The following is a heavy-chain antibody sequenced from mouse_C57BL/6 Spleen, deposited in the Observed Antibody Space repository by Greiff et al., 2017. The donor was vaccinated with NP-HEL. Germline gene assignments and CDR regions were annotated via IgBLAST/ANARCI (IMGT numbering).Heavy chain of an antibody. D-gene: IGHD2-4*01. Sequence: QVQLQQSGAELARPGASVKLSCKASGYTFTSYGISWVKQRTGQGLEWIGEIYPRSGNTYYNEKFKGKATLTADKSSSTAYMELRSLTSEDSAVYFCAVIYYDYDDYFDYWGKGTTLTVSS. CDR2: IYPRSGNT. V-gene: IGHV1-81*01. J-gene: IGHJ2*01. CDR3: AVIYYDYDDYFDY. CDR1: GYTFTSYG.